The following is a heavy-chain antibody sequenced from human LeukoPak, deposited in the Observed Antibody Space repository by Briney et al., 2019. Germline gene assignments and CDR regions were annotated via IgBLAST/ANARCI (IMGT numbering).Heavy chain of an antibody. Sequence: SGTLSLTCAVYGGSFSGYYWSWIRQPPGKGLEWIGEINHSGSTNYNPSLKSRVTISVDTSKNQFSLKLSSVTAADTAVYYCARGPYYYDSSGYYYVSFDYWGQGTLVTVSS. CDR3: ARGPYYYDSSGYYYVSFDY. V-gene: IGHV4-34*01. J-gene: IGHJ4*02. CDR2: INHSGST. CDR1: GGSFSGYY. D-gene: IGHD3-22*01.